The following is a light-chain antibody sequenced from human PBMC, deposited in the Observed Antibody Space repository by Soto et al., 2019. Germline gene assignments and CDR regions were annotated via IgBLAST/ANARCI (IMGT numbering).Light chain of an antibody. CDR1: QSVTTT. Sequence: EVVMTQSPATLSVSPGERVTFSCRASQSVTTTLAWYQHKPGQSPRLLIYGASTRATGIPARFSGSGSGTEFTLTIRSLQSEDFAVYYCQQYNDRPTFGQGTKVDIK. J-gene: IGKJ1*01. CDR2: GAS. CDR3: QQYNDRPT. V-gene: IGKV3-15*01.